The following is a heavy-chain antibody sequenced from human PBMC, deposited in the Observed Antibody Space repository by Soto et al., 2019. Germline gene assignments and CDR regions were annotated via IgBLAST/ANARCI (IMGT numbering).Heavy chain of an antibody. Sequence: QMQLVQSGAEVKKPGSSVKVSCKASGGTLSSFINYPINWVRQAPGQGLEWMGGIVPNVGTVNYAQKFQGRVTITADKPTGTAYMELSSLRSEDTALYYCARRDTSGFLRYFDNWGQGTLVTVSS. CDR1: GGTLSSFINYP. D-gene: IGHD3-3*01. CDR2: IVPNVGTV. J-gene: IGHJ4*02. CDR3: ARRDTSGFLRYFDN. V-gene: IGHV1-69*06.